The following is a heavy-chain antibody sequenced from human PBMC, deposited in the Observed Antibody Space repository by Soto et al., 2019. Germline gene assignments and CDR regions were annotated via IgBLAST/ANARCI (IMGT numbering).Heavy chain of an antibody. CDR2: VESKTHGGTT. CDR1: GFIFSDAW. CDR3: ATGGYYPDY. J-gene: IGHJ4*02. V-gene: IGHV3-15*04. Sequence: EVQLVESGGGLVKPGGSLRLSCAGSGFIFSDAWINWVRKAPGKGLEWVGRVESKTHGGTTDYAAPVKGRFTISRDDSEHTVFLQMNSLKTDDTAVYYCATGGYYPDYWGKGTLVTVSS. D-gene: IGHD3-10*01.